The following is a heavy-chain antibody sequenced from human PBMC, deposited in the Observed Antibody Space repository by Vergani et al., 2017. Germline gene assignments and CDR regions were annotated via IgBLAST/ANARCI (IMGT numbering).Heavy chain of an antibody. CDR1: GFTSAGYA. V-gene: IGHV3-9*02. CDR2: LSCNSNSI. CDR3: AKDLGTSSGGGWFDP. Sequence: EVQLEESGGGLVLPGRSLRLSCVASGFTSAGYALHWVRQAPGKGLELVSGLSCNSNSIGYADSVKGRFTIFSDNVKNSLYLQMNSMRVEATALYYCAKDLGTSSGGGWFDPWGQGTLVTVSS. D-gene: IGHD6-6*01. J-gene: IGHJ5*02.